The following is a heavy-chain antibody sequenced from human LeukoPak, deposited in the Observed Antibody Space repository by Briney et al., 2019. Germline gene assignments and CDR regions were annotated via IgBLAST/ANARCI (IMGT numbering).Heavy chain of an antibody. CDR3: ARDRGYCSGGSCYRWFDP. V-gene: IGHV4-59*01. Sequence: PSETLSLTCTVSGGSISSYYWSWIRQPPGKGLEWIGYIYYSGSTNYNSSLKSRVTISVDTSKNQFSLKLSSVTAADTAVYYCARDRGYCSGGSCYRWFDPWGQGTLVTVSS. CDR1: GGSISSYY. D-gene: IGHD2-15*01. J-gene: IGHJ5*02. CDR2: IYYSGST.